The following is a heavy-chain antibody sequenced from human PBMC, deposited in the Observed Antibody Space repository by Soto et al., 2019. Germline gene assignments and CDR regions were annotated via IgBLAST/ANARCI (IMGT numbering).Heavy chain of an antibody. J-gene: IGHJ4*02. CDR1: GFTFSDHY. V-gene: IGHV3-72*01. D-gene: IGHD1-26*01. Sequence: ESGGGLVQPGGSLRLSCAASGFTFSDHYMDWVRQAPGKGLEWVGRSRNKANSYSTAYAASVKGRFTISRDESKNSLYLQMNSLKTEDTAVYYCARFSGSYTRGLDYWGQGTLVTVSS. CDR2: SRNKANSYST. CDR3: ARFSGSYTRGLDY.